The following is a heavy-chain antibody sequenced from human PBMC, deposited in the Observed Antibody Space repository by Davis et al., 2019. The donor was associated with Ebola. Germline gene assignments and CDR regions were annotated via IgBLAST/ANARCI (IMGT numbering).Heavy chain of an antibody. V-gene: IGHV1-2*04. J-gene: IGHJ5*02. D-gene: IGHD6-13*01. Sequence: ASVKVSCKASGYTFTSYYMHWVRQAPGQGLEWMGWINPNSGGTNYAQKFQGWVTMTRDTSISTAYMELSRLRSDDTAVYSCARSIASAGYNWFDPWGQGTLVTVSS. CDR3: ARSIASAGYNWFDP. CDR1: GYTFTSYY. CDR2: INPNSGGT.